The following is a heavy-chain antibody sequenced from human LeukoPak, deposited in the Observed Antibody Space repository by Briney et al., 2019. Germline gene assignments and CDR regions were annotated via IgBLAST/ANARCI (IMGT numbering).Heavy chain of an antibody. CDR2: INPSGGST. Sequence: ASVKVSCKASGYTFTSYYMHWVRQAPGQGLEWMGIINPSGGSTSYAQKFQGRVTMTRDTSTSTVYMELSSLRSEDTAVYYCARDPHSSGYGDGWFDPWGQGTLVTVSS. J-gene: IGHJ5*02. CDR1: GYTFTSYY. D-gene: IGHD3-22*01. V-gene: IGHV1-46*01. CDR3: ARDPHSSGYGDGWFDP.